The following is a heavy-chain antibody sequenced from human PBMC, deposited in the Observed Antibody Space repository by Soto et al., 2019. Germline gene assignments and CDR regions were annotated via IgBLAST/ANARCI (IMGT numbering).Heavy chain of an antibody. D-gene: IGHD2-21*01. V-gene: IGHV1-18*01. CDR2: ISAYNGNT. Sequence: ASVKVSCKASGYTFSRYGIMWVRQAPGQGLEWMGWISAYNGNTNSAEKLRGRLTMTTDASTTTAYMELRSLRADDTAIYYCARDQGFRVVINSNWFDPWGQGTLVTVSS. CDR1: GYTFSRYG. CDR3: ARDQGFRVVINSNWFDP. J-gene: IGHJ5*02.